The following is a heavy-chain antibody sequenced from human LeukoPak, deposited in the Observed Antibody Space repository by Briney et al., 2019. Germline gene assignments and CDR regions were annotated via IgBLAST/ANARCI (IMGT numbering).Heavy chain of an antibody. J-gene: IGHJ4*02. CDR3: ARGVSCSSTSCYHPDY. CDR1: GYTFISYD. V-gene: IGHV1-8*01. Sequence: ASVKVSCKASGYTFISYDINWVRQAPGQGLEWMGWMNPNSGNTDSAQKFQGRVFMTRNTSISTAYMEVNSLRSEDTAVYYCARGVSCSSTSCYHPDYWGQGTLVTVSS. CDR2: MNPNSGNT. D-gene: IGHD2-2*01.